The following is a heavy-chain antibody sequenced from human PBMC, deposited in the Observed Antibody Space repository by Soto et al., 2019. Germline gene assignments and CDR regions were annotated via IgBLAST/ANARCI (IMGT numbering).Heavy chain of an antibody. V-gene: IGHV1-18*04. D-gene: IGHD1-20*01. J-gene: IGHJ4*02. Sequence: ASVKVSCKAYDFSFTSHGISWVRQAPGQGLEWMGWISLYNGNTNYAQQFQGRVTMNTDTSTSTAYMELRSLRSEDTAVYYCATDYGDNSCIDYWGQGTLVTVSS. CDR3: ATDYGDNSCIDY. CDR1: DFSFTSHG. CDR2: ISLYNGNT.